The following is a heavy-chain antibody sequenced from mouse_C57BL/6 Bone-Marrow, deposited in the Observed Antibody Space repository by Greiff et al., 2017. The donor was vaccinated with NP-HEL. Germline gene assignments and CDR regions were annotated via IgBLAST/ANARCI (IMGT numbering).Heavy chain of an antibody. J-gene: IGHJ2*01. Sequence: VQLQQSGAELVRPGASVKLSCTASGFNIKDDYMHWVKQRTEQGLEWIGWIDPENGDTEYASKFQGKATIPADTSSNTAYLQLSSLTSEDTAVYYCTTLVGGSSYDYFDYWGQGTTLTVSS. CDR1: GFNIKDDY. CDR2: IDPENGDT. V-gene: IGHV14-4*01. CDR3: TTLVGGSSYDYFDY. D-gene: IGHD1-1*01.